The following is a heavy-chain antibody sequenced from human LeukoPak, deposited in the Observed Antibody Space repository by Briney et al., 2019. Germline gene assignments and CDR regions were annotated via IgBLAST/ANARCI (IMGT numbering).Heavy chain of an antibody. CDR2: MNPNSGNT. CDR3: ARANSSSWYEFYYYYYMDV. J-gene: IGHJ6*03. D-gene: IGHD6-13*01. Sequence: ASVKVSCKASGYTFTSYDINWVRQATGQGLEWMGWMNPNSGNTGYAQKFQGRVTMTRNTSISTAYMELSSLRSEDTAVYYCARANSSSWYEFYYYYYMDVWGKGTTVTVS. V-gene: IGHV1-8*01. CDR1: GYTFTSYD.